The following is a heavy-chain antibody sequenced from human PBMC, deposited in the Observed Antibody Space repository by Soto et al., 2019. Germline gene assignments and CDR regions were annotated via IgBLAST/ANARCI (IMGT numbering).Heavy chain of an antibody. CDR2: ISCCGGTA. D-gene: IGHD6-19*01. V-gene: IGHV3-23*01. Sequence: EVQLLESGGGLVRPGESLRLSCAASGFNFNKYAMSWVRQAPGEGLEWVSGISCCGGTASYAGYVKGRFTIARDDAKNTLYLDMNSLRVEDTAEYYCAKADVQQWLLPHLENWGRGTLVTVS. CDR1: GFNFNKYA. CDR3: AKADVQQWLLPHLEN. J-gene: IGHJ4*02.